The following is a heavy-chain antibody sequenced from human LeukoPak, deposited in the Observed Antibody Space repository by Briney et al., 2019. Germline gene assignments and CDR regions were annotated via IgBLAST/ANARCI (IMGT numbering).Heavy chain of an antibody. J-gene: IGHJ4*02. CDR2: IIPIFGTI. CDR3: ARCHPKQQLAYFDY. V-gene: IGHV1-69*01. CDR1: GVTFSDYT. Sequence: GSSVKVSCKASGVTFSDYTISWVRQAPGQGLEWMGGIIPIFGTIYYAQKLQGRVTITADESTTTAYMELSSLRSEGTAVYYCARCHPKQQLAYFDYWGQGSLVTVSS. D-gene: IGHD6-13*01.